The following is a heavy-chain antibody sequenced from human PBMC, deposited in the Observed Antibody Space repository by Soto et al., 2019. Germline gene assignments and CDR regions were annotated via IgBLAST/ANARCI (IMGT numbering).Heavy chain of an antibody. CDR1: GFTVSSNY. D-gene: IGHD3-22*01. CDR2: IYSGGST. Sequence: GGSLRLSCAASGFTVSSNYMSWVRQAPGKGLEWVSVIYSGGSTYYADSVKGRFTISRDNSKNTLYLQMNSLRAEDTAMYYCARDGNPYYYDSSGYYFDYWGQGTLVTAPQ. J-gene: IGHJ4*02. CDR3: ARDGNPYYYDSSGYYFDY. V-gene: IGHV3-53*01.